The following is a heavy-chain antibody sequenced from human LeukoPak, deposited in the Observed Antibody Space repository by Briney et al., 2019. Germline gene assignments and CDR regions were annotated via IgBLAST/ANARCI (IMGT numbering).Heavy chain of an antibody. CDR2: IYYSGST. Sequence: PSETLSLTCTVSGGSISSYYWSWIRQPPGKGLEWIGYIYYSGSTNYNPSLKSRVTISADTSKNQFSLKLSSVTAADTAVYYCARGVGTYYDFWSGYQDYMDVWGKGTTVTVSS. V-gene: IGHV4-59*01. D-gene: IGHD3-3*01. CDR1: GGSISSYY. CDR3: ARGVGTYYDFWSGYQDYMDV. J-gene: IGHJ6*03.